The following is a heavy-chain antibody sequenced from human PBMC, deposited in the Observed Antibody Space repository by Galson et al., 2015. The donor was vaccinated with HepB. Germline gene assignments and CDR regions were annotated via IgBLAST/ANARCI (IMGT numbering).Heavy chain of an antibody. V-gene: IGHV3-15*01. D-gene: IGHD5-18*01. CDR1: GFTFSTYT. J-gene: IGHJ6*02. Sequence: SLRLSCAASGFTFSTYTMSWVRQAPGKGLEWVGRIKSKTDGGTTDYAAPVKGRFTISRDDSKNTLYLQMNSLKTEDTAVYYCTTGYGDLWDYYYYGMDVWGQGTTVTVSS. CDR3: TTGYGDLWDYYYYGMDV. CDR2: IKSKTDGGTT.